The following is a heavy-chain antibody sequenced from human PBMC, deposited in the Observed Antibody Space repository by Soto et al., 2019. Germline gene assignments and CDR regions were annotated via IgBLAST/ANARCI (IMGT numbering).Heavy chain of an antibody. D-gene: IGHD3-22*01. CDR2: IIPIFGTA. CDR3: ARDGLGYDSSGEGPL. CDR1: GGTFSSYA. Sequence: SVKVSCKASGGTFSSYAISWARQAPGQGLEWMGGIIPIFGTANYAQKFQGRVTITADKSTSTAYMELSSLRSEDTAVYYCARDGLGYDSSGEGPLWGQGTLVTVSS. V-gene: IGHV1-69*06. J-gene: IGHJ4*02.